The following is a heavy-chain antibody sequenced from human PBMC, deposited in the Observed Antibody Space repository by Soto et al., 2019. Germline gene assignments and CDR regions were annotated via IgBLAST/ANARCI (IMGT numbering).Heavy chain of an antibody. CDR2: ISPKSTYT. CDR3: ARGGGGGLFEH. J-gene: IGHJ4*02. D-gene: IGHD2-21*01. V-gene: IGHV3-11*06. CDR1: GFPVSDYY. Sequence: QVHLVESGGGLVKPGGSLRLSCATSGFPVSDYYMSWIRQAPGKGLEWLSHISPKSTYTNYAGSVKGRFTISRDNTKSSLFLQMNSLGVEDTAVYYCARGGGGGLFEHWGQGVLVTVSS.